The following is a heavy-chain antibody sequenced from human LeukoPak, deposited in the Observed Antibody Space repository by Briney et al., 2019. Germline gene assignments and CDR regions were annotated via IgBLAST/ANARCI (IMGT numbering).Heavy chain of an antibody. Sequence: GESLKISCKGSGYSFTNYWIGWVRQMPGKGLEWMGIFYPADSDTRYSPSFQGQVTISADKSISTAYLQWSSLKASDTAMYYCARRVAEALDKWFDPWGQGTLVTVSS. V-gene: IGHV5-51*01. CDR2: FYPADSDT. CDR3: ARRVAEALDKWFDP. CDR1: GYSFTNYW. J-gene: IGHJ5*02.